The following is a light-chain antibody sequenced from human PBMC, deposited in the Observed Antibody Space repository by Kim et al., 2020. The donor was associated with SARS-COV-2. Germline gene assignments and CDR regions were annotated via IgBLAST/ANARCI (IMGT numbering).Light chain of an antibody. CDR3: CSYAGSYGVV. J-gene: IGLJ2*01. Sequence: GQPVTISCTGTSSDVGGYNYVSWYQQHPGKAPKLMIYEVSKRPSGVPDRFSGSKSGNTASLTISGLQAEDEADYYCCSYAGSYGVVFGGGTQLTVL. CDR1: SSDVGGYNY. V-gene: IGLV2-11*01. CDR2: EVS.